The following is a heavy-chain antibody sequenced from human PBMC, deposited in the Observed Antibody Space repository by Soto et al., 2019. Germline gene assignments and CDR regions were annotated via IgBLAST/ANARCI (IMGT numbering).Heavy chain of an antibody. J-gene: IGHJ5*02. CDR1: GFTFISYA. CDR2: ISGSGGST. CDR3: AKEPSPRGPPTWWFDP. D-gene: IGHD3-10*01. Sequence: EVQLLESGGGLVQPGGSLRLSCSASGFTFISYAMRWVRQAPGKGLEWVSAISGSGGSTYYADSVKGRFTISRDNSKNTLYLQMNSLKAEDAAVYYCAKEPSPRGPPTWWFDPWGQGTLVTVSS. V-gene: IGHV3-23*01.